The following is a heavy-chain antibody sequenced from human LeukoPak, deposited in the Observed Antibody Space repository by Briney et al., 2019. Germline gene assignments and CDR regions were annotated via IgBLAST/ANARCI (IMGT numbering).Heavy chain of an antibody. CDR2: NT. V-gene: IGHV3-23*01. D-gene: IGHD3-10*01. CDR3: AKHYYGSGSYQGD. J-gene: IGHJ4*02. CDR1: GFTFSRNG. Sequence: GGTLRLSCAASGFTFSRNGMTWVRQAPGKGLEWVSANTYYADSVKGRFAISRDNSKNTLYLQMNSLRAEDTAVYYCAKHYYGSGSYQGDWGQGTLVTVSS.